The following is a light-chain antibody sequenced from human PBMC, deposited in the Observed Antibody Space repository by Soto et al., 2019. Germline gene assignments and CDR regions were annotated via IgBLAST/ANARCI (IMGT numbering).Light chain of an antibody. J-gene: IGKJ1*01. CDR2: GAS. CDR1: QSVSSN. Sequence: EIVMTQSPATLSVSPGERATLSCRASQSVSSNLAWYQQKPGQAPRLLMYGASTRATGIPDRFSGSGSGTEFTLTISSLQSEDFAVYYCQQHNNWPPLTFGHSTKGKIK. CDR3: QQHNNWPPLT. V-gene: IGKV3-15*01.